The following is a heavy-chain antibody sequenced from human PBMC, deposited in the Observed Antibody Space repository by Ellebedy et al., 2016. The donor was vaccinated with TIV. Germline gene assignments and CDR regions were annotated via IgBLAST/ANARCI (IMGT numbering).Heavy chain of an antibody. D-gene: IGHD3-22*01. CDR1: GGSFSGYY. CDR2: INHSGST. CDR3: ARGRRYSSTLDSSGYYPSYNWFDP. V-gene: IGHV4-34*01. J-gene: IGHJ5*02. Sequence: GSLRLSCAVYGGSFSGYYWSWIRQPPGKGLEWIGEINHSGSTNYNPSLKSRVTISVDTSKNQFSLKLSSVTAADTAVYYCARGRRYSSTLDSSGYYPSYNWFDPWGQGTLVTVSS.